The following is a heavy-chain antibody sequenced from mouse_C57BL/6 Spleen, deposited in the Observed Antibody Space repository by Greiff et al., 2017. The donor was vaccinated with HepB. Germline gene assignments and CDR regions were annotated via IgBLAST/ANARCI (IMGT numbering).Heavy chain of an antibody. D-gene: IGHD2-1*01. V-gene: IGHV1-81*01. J-gene: IGHJ4*01. Sequence: QVQLQQSGAELARPGASVKLSCKASGYTFTSYGISWVKQRTGQGLEWIGEIYPRSGNTYYNEKFKGKATLTAAKSSSTEYMELRSLTSEDSAVYFCARGGIYYGNYDAMDYRGQGTSVTVSS. CDR2: IYPRSGNT. CDR3: ARGGIYYGNYDAMDY. CDR1: GYTFTSYG.